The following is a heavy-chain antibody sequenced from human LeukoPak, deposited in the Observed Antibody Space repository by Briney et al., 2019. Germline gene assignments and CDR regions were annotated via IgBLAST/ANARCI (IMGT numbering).Heavy chain of an antibody. D-gene: IGHD2-2*01. Sequence: ASVKISCKVSGYTLTELSIHWVRQAPGKGLEWMGGFDPEDGETIYAQRFQGRVTMTEDTSTDTAYMELSSLRAEDTAVYYCARGLSSTSCLYWVQGTLVTVSS. CDR1: GYTLTELS. J-gene: IGHJ4*02. V-gene: IGHV1-24*01. CDR2: FDPEDGET. CDR3: ARGLSSTSCLY.